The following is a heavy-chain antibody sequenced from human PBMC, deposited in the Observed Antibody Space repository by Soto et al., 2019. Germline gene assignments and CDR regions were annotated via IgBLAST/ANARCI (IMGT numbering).Heavy chain of an antibody. CDR3: ARGRDRPYYYYYGMDV. J-gene: IGHJ6*02. CDR2: ISYDGSNK. Sequence: PGGSLSLSCAASGFTFSSYAMHWVRQAPGKGLEWVAVISYDGSNKYYADSVKGRFTISRDNSKNTLYLQMNSLRAEDTAVYYCARGRDRPYYYYYGMDVWGQGTTVTVSS. V-gene: IGHV3-30-3*01. CDR1: GFTFSSYA.